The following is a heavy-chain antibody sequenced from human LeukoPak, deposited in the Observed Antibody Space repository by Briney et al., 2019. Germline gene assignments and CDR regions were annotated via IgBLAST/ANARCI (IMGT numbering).Heavy chain of an antibody. CDR1: GGTFSSYA. V-gene: IGHV1-69*05. Sequence: SVKVSCKASGGTFSSYAISWVRQAPGQGLEWMGGIIPIFGTANYAQKFQGRVTITTDESTSTAYMELSSLRSEDTAVYYCASSAIQLWSEYYYYMDVWGKGTTVTVSS. CDR3: ASSAIQLWSEYYYYMDV. J-gene: IGHJ6*03. D-gene: IGHD5-18*01. CDR2: IIPIFGTA.